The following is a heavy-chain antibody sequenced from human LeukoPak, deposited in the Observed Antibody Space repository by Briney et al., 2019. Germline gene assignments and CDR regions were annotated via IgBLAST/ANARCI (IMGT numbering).Heavy chain of an antibody. CDR2: IYSDGTT. CDR1: GFTVSSNY. D-gene: IGHD3-22*01. Sequence: SGGSLRLSCAASGFTVSSNYMTWVRQAPGKGLEWVSVIYSDGTTYYADSVRGRFTISRDSSKNTLYLQMDNLRAEDTAIYYCARDKWGSDYDSSGYYRSYYYMDVWGKGTTVTISS. J-gene: IGHJ6*03. CDR3: ARDKWGSDYDSSGYYRSYYYMDV. V-gene: IGHV3-53*01.